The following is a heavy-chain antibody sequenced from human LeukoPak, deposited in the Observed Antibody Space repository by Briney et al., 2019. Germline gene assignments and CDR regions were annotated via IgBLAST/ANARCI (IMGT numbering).Heavy chain of an antibody. J-gene: IGHJ5*02. CDR2: INAGNGNT. CDR1: GYTFTSYA. Sequence: ASVKVSCKASGYTFTSYAMHWVRQAPGQRLEWMGWINAGNGNTKYSQKFQGRVTITRDTSASTAYMELRSLRSDDTAVYYCARDSGSYGFDPWGQGTLVTVSS. CDR3: ARDSGSYGFDP. V-gene: IGHV1-3*01. D-gene: IGHD1-26*01.